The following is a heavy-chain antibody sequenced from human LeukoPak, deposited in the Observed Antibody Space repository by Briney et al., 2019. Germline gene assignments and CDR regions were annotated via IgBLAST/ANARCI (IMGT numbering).Heavy chain of an antibody. Sequence: SETLSLTCTVSGGSISSYYWSWIRQPPGKGLEWIGYIYYSGSTTYNPSLKSRVIISVDTSKNQFSLKLSSVTAADSAVYYCARYFDYRGYFDCWGQGTLVTVSS. CDR3: ARYFDYRGYFDC. CDR1: GGSISSYY. V-gene: IGHV4-59*12. D-gene: IGHD5-12*01. CDR2: IYYSGST. J-gene: IGHJ4*02.